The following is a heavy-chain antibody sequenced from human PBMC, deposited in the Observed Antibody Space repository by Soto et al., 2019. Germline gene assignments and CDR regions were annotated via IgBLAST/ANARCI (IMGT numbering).Heavy chain of an antibody. CDR3: ARSSGGSSCYAPDY. Sequence: QVQLVESGGGVVQPGRSLRLSCAASGFTFSGYGMHWVRQAPGEGLQWVAVLANDGSYQYYADSLKGRFTISRDNSKNTLYLQMDSLRPVDTAVYYCARSSGGSSCYAPDYWGQGTLVTVSP. D-gene: IGHD2-15*01. J-gene: IGHJ4*02. V-gene: IGHV3-30*03. CDR1: GFTFSGYG. CDR2: LANDGSYQ.